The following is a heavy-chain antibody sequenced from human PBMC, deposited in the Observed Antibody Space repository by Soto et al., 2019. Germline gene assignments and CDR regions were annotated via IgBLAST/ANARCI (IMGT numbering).Heavy chain of an antibody. V-gene: IGHV3-30*18. D-gene: IGHD5-18*01. J-gene: IGHJ6*02. CDR2: ISYDGSNK. CDR3: AKDAGDPYSENYYYGMDV. Sequence: QVQLVESGGGVVQPGRSLRLSCAASGFTFSSYGMHWVRQAPGKGLEWVAVISYDGSNKYYADSVKGRFTISRDNSKNTLYLQMNSLRAEDTAVYYCAKDAGDPYSENYYYGMDVWGQGTTVTVSS. CDR1: GFTFSSYG.